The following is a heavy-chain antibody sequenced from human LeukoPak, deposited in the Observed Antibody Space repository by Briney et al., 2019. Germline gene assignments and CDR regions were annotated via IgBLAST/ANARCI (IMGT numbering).Heavy chain of an antibody. CDR2: IYARGTT. V-gene: IGHV4-61*02. CDR1: HDSISGGDDF. Sequence: KPSETLSLTCTVSHDSISGGDDFWNWFRRPAGKGLEWIGRIYARGTTLYSPSLESRVTISLDTSKNQFSLKLSSVTAADTAVYYCARLGLNGMDVWGQGTTVTVSS. CDR3: ARLGLNGMDV. J-gene: IGHJ6*02. D-gene: IGHD3/OR15-3a*01.